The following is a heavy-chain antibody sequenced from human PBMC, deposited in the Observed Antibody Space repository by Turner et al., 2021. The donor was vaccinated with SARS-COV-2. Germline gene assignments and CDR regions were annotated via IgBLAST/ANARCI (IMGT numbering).Heavy chain of an antibody. V-gene: IGHV1-69*10. J-gene: IGHJ4*02. Sequence: QVQLVQSGATVKKPASSVTVSCKASGGTFSSYAISWVRQAPGQGLGWMGGNIPILGIANYAPKVQGKVTIYADKATRTAYKELGNLRSGDTAVYYCARDATGPLGYWGQGTLVTVSS. CDR1: GGTFSSYA. D-gene: IGHD1-1*01. CDR2: NIPILGIA. CDR3: ARDATGPLGY.